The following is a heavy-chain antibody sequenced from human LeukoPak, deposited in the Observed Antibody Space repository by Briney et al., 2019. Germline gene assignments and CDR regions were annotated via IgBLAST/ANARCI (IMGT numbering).Heavy chain of an antibody. V-gene: IGHV4-39*07. Sequence: SETLSLTCTVSGGSISGSSYYWGWIRQPPGKGLEWIGSIYYSGSTYYNPSLKSRVTISVDTSKNQFSLKLSSVTAADTAVYYCVSGGLQIAAAGKTDAFDIWGQGTMVTVSS. CDR2: IYYSGST. D-gene: IGHD6-13*01. CDR1: GGSISGSSYY. J-gene: IGHJ3*02. CDR3: VSGGLQIAAAGKTDAFDI.